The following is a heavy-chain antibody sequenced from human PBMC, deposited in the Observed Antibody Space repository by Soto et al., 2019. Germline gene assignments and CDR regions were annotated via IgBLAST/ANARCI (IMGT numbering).Heavy chain of an antibody. CDR1: GGTCSSYD. J-gene: IGHJ3*01. D-gene: IGHD3-16*02. V-gene: IGHV1-69*01. CDR3: ARGKPREIRLGGTIVVPNSDALDL. CDR2: IVPIIGAA. Sequence: QVQLVQSGAEVKKPGSSVTVSCKASGGTCSSYDISWVRQAPGQGLEWMGGIVPIIGAAQYAEKFRARVNIIADEFTSTAYMELSSLRSDDTAVYYCARGKPREIRLGGTIVVPNSDALDLWDLGTMVTVSS.